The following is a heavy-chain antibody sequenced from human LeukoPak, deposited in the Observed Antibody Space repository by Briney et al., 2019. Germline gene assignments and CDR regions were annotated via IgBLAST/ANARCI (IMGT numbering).Heavy chain of an antibody. D-gene: IGHD6-13*01. CDR2: MSGSGRST. CDR1: GFTFSSYA. Sequence: GGSLRLSCAASGFTFSSYAISWVRQAPGKGLEWVSGMSGSGRSTYYADSVKGRFTISRDNSKNTLYLQMNSLRAEDTAVYYCAKSWYDYFVYWGQGTLVTVSS. CDR3: AKSWYDYFVY. J-gene: IGHJ4*02. V-gene: IGHV3-23*01.